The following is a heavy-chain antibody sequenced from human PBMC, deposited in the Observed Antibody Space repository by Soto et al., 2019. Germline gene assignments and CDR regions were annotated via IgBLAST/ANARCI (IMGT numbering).Heavy chain of an antibody. J-gene: IGHJ6*02. CDR3: ARRGGMDV. CDR2: IIPILGIA. CDR1: GGTFSSYT. V-gene: IGHV1-69*02. Sequence: QVQLVQSGAEVKKPGSSVKVSCKASGGTFSSYTISWVLQAPGQGLEWMGRIIPILGIANYAQNSQGRVTXTADKSTGPAYMELSSLRSEETAVYYWARRGGMDVWGQGTTGTVCS.